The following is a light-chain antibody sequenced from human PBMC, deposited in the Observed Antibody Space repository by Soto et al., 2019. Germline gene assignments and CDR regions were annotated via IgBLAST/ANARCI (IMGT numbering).Light chain of an antibody. V-gene: IGLV1-47*01. CDR3: VAWDDSLRDVV. CDR1: SSNIGSNY. CDR2: RNN. Sequence: QSVLTQPPSASGTPGQRVTISCSGSSSNIGSNYVYWYQQLPGTAPKLLIYRNNHRPSGVPDRFSGSKSGTSASLAISGLRSEDEADYYCVAWDDSLRDVVFGGGTKVTVL. J-gene: IGLJ2*01.